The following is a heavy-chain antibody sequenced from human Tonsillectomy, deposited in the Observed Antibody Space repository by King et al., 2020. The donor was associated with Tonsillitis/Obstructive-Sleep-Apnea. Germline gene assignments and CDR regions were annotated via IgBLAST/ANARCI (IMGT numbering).Heavy chain of an antibody. CDR3: AREALDAFDI. CDR1: GGSISRYY. CDR2: IYYSGST. J-gene: IGHJ3*02. V-gene: IGHV4-59*01. Sequence: QLQESGPGLVKPSETLSLTCTVSGGSISRYYWSWIRQPPGKGLEWIGYIYYSGSTKYNPSLKSRVTIPVDTSKNQFSLKLSSVTAADTAVYYCAREALDAFDIWGQGTMVTVSS.